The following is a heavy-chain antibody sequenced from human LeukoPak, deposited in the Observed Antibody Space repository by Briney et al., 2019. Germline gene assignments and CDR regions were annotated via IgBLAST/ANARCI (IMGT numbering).Heavy chain of an antibody. Sequence: PGGSLRLSCAASGFALSSYAMSWVRQAPGKGLEWVSDMCDTGNTQHAHSVKARFPISRHSYKHALSLNMNRRRPEDAAVYYCAKAPVTTCRGAFCYPFDYWGLGTLVTVSS. CDR2: MCDTGNT. CDR1: GFALSSYA. D-gene: IGHD2-15*01. CDR3: AKAPVTTCRGAFCYPFDY. J-gene: IGHJ4*02. V-gene: IGHV3-23*01.